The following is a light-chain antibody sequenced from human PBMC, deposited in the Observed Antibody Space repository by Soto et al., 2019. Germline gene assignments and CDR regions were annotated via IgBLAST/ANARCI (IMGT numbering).Light chain of an antibody. Sequence: EVVLTQSPVTLSLSPGERSTLSCRASQSFRGLLAWYQQKPGQAPRLLIYDAYNRATGIPPRFSGSGSGTEFTLTISSLQSEDFAVYYCHQYDNWPKTFGQGTRLEIK. J-gene: IGKJ5*01. CDR3: HQYDNWPKT. V-gene: IGKV3D-15*01. CDR1: QSFRGL. CDR2: DAY.